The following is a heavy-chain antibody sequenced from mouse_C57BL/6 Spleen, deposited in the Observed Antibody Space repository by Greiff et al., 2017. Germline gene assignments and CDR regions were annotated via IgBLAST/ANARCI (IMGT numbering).Heavy chain of an antibody. J-gene: IGHJ4*01. D-gene: IGHD3-2*02. Sequence: QVQLQQPGAELVKPGASVKMSCKASGYTFTSYWITWVKQRPGQGLEWIGDIYPGSGSTNYNEKFKSKATLTVDTSSSTAYMQLSSLTSEDSAVXYCARSSSGYGDYAMDDWGQGTSVTVSS. CDR1: GYTFTSYW. CDR3: ARSSSGYGDYAMDD. V-gene: IGHV1-55*01. CDR2: IYPGSGST.